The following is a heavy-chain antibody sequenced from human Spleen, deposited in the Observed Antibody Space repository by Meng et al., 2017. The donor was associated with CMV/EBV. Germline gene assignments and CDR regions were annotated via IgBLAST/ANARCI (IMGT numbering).Heavy chain of an antibody. CDR3: VRGGGSS. V-gene: IGHV3-30*19. Sequence: GESLKISCAASGFIFTSYHFHWVRQAPDKGLECVAVISYDGNNKDYADSVRGRFTISRDNSKNTLHLQMNSLRVEDTALYYCVRGGGSSWGQGTLVTVSS. J-gene: IGHJ4*02. CDR2: ISYDGNNK. CDR1: GFIFTSYH.